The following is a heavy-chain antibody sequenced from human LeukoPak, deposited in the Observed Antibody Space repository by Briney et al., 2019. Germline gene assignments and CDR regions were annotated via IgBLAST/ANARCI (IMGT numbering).Heavy chain of an antibody. CDR1: GGSISSGNYY. CDR3: ARPPRPYSRSGAFDI. Sequence: PSETLSLTCTVSGGSISSGNYYWSWIRQPPGKGLEWIGYIYISGSTPYNPSLKGRVTISVDTSQSQFSLKLSSLSAAETPVYFCARPPRPYSRSGAFDIWGQGTMVTVSS. D-gene: IGHD6-13*01. V-gene: IGHV4-30-4*01. J-gene: IGHJ3*02. CDR2: IYISGST.